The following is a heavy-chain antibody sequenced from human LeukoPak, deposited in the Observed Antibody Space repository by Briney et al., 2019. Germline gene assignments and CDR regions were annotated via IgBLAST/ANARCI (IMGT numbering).Heavy chain of an antibody. CDR1: GGSISPYY. V-gene: IGHV4-59*01. CDR2: IYYSGST. J-gene: IGHJ4*02. Sequence: KPSETLSLTCTVSGGSISPYYWSWIRQPPGKGLEWIGYIYYSGSTNYNPSLKSRVTMSVDTSKNQFSLKLSSVTAADTAVYYCARYDWGKYFDYWGQGTLVTVSS. CDR3: ARYDWGKYFDY. D-gene: IGHD3-16*01.